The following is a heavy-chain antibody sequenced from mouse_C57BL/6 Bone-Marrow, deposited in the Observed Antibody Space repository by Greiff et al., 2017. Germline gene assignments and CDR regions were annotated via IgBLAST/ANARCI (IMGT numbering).Heavy chain of an antibody. V-gene: IGHV1-74*01. CDR3: AIGDGPYYFDY. Sequence: QVQLQQPGAELVKPGASVKVSCKASGYTFTSYWMHWVKQRPGQGLEWIGRIHPSDSDTNYNQKFKGKATLTVDKSSSTAYMQLSSLTSRDTAVYYCAIGDGPYYFDYWGQGTPLTVSA. D-gene: IGHD2-3*01. CDR1: GYTFTSYW. CDR2: IHPSDSDT. J-gene: IGHJ2*01.